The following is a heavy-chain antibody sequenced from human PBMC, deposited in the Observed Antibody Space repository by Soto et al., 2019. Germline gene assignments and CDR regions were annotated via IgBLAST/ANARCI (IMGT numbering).Heavy chain of an antibody. CDR1: GFTFSSYC. D-gene: IGHD3-9*01. CDR3: AKDRDDILTLPEFDP. Sequence: PGGSLRLSCAASGFTFSSYCMHWVRQAPGKGLEWVAVISYDGSNKYYADSVKGRFTISRDNSKNTLYLQMNSLRAEDTAVYYYAKDRDDILTLPEFDPWGQGTLVTVSS. V-gene: IGHV3-30*18. CDR2: ISYDGSNK. J-gene: IGHJ5*02.